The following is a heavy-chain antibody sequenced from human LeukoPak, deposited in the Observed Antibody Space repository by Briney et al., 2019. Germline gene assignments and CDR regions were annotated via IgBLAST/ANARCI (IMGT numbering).Heavy chain of an antibody. CDR3: ARRARGYSYGGKGYLDY. CDR2: INHSGST. D-gene: IGHD5-18*01. V-gene: IGHV4-34*01. J-gene: IGHJ4*02. Sequence: SETLSLTCAVYGGSFSGYYWSWIRQPPGKGLEWIGEINHSGSTNYNPSLKSRVTISVDTSKNQFSLKLSSVTAADTAVYYCARRARGYSYGGKGYLDYWGQGTLVTVSS. CDR1: GGSFSGYY.